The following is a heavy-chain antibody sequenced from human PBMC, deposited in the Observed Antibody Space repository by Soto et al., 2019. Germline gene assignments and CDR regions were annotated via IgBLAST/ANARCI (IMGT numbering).Heavy chain of an antibody. Sequence: GASVKVSCKASGYTFTSYAMHWVRQAPGQRLEWMGWINAGNGNTKYSQKFQGRVTITRDTSASTAYMELSSLRSEDTAVYYCARDSKRGYDTLTGYQRPHAFDIWGQGTMVTVSS. D-gene: IGHD3-9*01. CDR1: GYTFTSYA. V-gene: IGHV1-3*01. J-gene: IGHJ3*02. CDR3: ARDSKRGYDTLTGYQRPHAFDI. CDR2: INAGNGNT.